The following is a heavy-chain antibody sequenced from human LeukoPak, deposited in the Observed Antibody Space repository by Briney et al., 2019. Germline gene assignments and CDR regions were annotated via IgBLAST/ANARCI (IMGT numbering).Heavy chain of an antibody. CDR1: GFTFSSYS. D-gene: IGHD3-3*01. CDR3: ARGSGGFDY. V-gene: IGHV3-21*01. J-gene: IGHJ4*02. Sequence: PGGSLRLSCAASGFTFSSYSMNWVRQAPGKGLEWVSSISSSSSYIYYADSVKGRFTISRDNAKNTLYLQMNSLRADDTAMYYCARGSGGFDYWGQGTLITVSS. CDR2: ISSSSSYI.